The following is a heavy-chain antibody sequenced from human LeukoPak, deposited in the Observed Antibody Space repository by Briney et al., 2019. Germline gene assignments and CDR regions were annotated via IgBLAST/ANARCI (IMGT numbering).Heavy chain of an antibody. D-gene: IGHD4-17*01. Sequence: ASETLSLTCTVSGGSISSYYWSWIRQPPGKGLEWIGYIYYSGSTNYNPSLKSRVTISVDTSKNQFSLKLSSASAADTAVYYCARIDYGDYGYWGQGTLVTVSS. V-gene: IGHV4-59*01. J-gene: IGHJ4*02. CDR2: IYYSGST. CDR1: GGSISSYY. CDR3: ARIDYGDYGY.